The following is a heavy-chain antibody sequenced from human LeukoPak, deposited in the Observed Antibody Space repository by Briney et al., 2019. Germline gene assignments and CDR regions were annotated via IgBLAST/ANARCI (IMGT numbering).Heavy chain of an antibody. CDR3: ARASERYSYGYFDY. CDR1: GGSFSGYY. V-gene: IGHV3-53*01. CDR2: IYSGGST. D-gene: IGHD5-18*01. Sequence: PSETLSLTCAVYGGSFSGYYWSWVRQAPGKGLEWVSVIYSGGSTYYADSVKGRFTISRDNSKNTLYLQMNSLRAGDTAVYYCARASERYSYGYFDYWGQGTLVTVSS. J-gene: IGHJ4*02.